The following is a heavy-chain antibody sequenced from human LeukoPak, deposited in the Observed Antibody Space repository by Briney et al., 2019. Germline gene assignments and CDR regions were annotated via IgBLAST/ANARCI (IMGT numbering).Heavy chain of an antibody. V-gene: IGHV1-69*13. J-gene: IGHJ4*02. Sequence: ASVKLCCPASGGTFSSYAISWVRQGPGQGLGWKWGVILICGTANYAQDFQGSVTITADESTSTAYMELSSLRSEDTAVYYCSSGGANDFDYWGQGTLVTVAS. CDR3: SSGGANDFDY. D-gene: IGHD3-10*01. CDR2: VILICGTA. CDR1: GGTFSSYA.